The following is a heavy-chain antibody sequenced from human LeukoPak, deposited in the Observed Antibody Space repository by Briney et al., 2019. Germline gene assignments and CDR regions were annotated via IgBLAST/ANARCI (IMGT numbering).Heavy chain of an antibody. V-gene: IGHV4-34*01. Sequence: PSETLSLTCAVYGGSFSGYYWSWIRQPPGKGLEWIGEINHSGSTNYNPSLKSRVTISVDTSKNQFSLKLSSVTAADTAVHYCARGGRPVTRKFDYWGQGTLVTVSS. CDR1: GGSFSGYY. J-gene: IGHJ4*02. CDR3: ARGGRPVTRKFDY. CDR2: INHSGST. D-gene: IGHD4-17*01.